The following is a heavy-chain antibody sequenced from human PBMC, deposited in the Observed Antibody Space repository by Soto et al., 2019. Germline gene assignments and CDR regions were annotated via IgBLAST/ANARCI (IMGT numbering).Heavy chain of an antibody. CDR1: AYTFTSYG. V-gene: IGHV1-18*01. D-gene: IGHD1-26*01. J-gene: IGHJ4*02. CDR3: ARERGSYALDY. CDR2: ISAYNGNR. Sequence: QVQLVQSGAEVKKPGASVKVSCKASAYTFTSYGIVWVRQAPGQGIDWMGWISAYNGNRNYAQKLQGRVTMTTDTSTSIAYMELRSLRSDDTAVDYCARERGSYALDYWGQGTLVTVSS.